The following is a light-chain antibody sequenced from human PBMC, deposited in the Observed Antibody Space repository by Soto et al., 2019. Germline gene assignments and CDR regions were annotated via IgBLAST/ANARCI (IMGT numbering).Light chain of an antibody. CDR1: QSVLYRSNNKNY. CDR3: HQYYNTPLT. J-gene: IGKJ4*01. CDR2: WAS. V-gene: IGKV4-1*01. Sequence: DIVMTQSPDSLAVSLGERATINCKSSQSVLYRSNNKNYLAWYQQRPGQPPKLLIYWASTRESGVPDRFCGSGSGTDFTLTISSLQAEDVAFYYCHQYYNTPLTFGGGTKVEIQ.